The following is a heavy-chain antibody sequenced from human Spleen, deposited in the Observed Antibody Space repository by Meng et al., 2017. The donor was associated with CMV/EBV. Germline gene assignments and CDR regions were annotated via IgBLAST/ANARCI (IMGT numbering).Heavy chain of an antibody. CDR1: GGSISSSSYY. Sequence: SETLSLTCTVSGGSISSSSYYWGWIRQPPGKGLEWIGRIFYSGSTYYNPSLKSRVTISVDTSKNQFSLKLSSVTAADTAVYYCARDFVGGYDILTGYTNYFDYWGQGTLVTVSS. J-gene: IGHJ4*02. CDR3: ARDFVGGYDILTGYTNYFDY. CDR2: IFYSGST. D-gene: IGHD3-9*01. V-gene: IGHV4-39*07.